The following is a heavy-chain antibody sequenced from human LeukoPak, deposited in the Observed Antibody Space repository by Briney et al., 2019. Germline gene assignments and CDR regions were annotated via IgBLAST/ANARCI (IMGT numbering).Heavy chain of an antibody. J-gene: IGHJ6*03. CDR3: ARGHQRVVAAYYYYYYMDV. V-gene: IGHV3-30*04. CDR2: ISYDGSNK. Sequence: PGRSLRLSCAASGFTFSSYAMHWVRQAPGKGLEWVAVISYDGSNKYYADSVKGRFTISRDNSKNTLYLQMNSLRAEDTAVYYCARGHQRVVAAYYYYYYMDVWGKGTTVTISS. D-gene: IGHD2-15*01. CDR1: GFTFSSYA.